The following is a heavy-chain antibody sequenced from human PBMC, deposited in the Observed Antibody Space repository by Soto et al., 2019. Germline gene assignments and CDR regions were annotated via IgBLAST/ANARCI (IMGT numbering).Heavy chain of an antibody. CDR3: AMVRVNRLLGWFDP. CDR2: IYHSGTT. J-gene: IGHJ5*02. D-gene: IGHD2-2*01. CDR1: GVSISSGGYY. V-gene: IGHV4-31*03. Sequence: QVQLQESGPGLVKPSQNLSLTCTVSGVSISSGGYYWSCIRQHPGKGLEWIGYIYHSGTTYYNPSLNSRGTVSADMSKNQFPLQLTSVTAADCAVYYCAMVRVNRLLGWFDPWCQGTLVTVSS.